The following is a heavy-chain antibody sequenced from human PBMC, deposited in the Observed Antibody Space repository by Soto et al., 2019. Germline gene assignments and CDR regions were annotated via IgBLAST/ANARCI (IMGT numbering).Heavy chain of an antibody. V-gene: IGHV3-30-3*01. D-gene: IGHD3-16*01. CDR2: ISNDGGKK. CDR1: EVGIITHA. Sequence: PGGPRRLCCTASEVGIITHAMHWGRKAPGKGLEWVAVISNDGGKKYYADSVKGRFTISRDHSKNTLYLQMNSLRTEDTAVYYCARGGRWLQGNDYWGPGTLVPVFS. CDR3: ARGGRWLQGNDY. J-gene: IGHJ4*02.